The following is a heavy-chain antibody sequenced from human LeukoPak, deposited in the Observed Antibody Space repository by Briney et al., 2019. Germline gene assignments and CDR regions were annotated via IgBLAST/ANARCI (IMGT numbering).Heavy chain of an antibody. V-gene: IGHV3-33*01. CDR3: ARARNDYDSNGFTLLDY. CDR1: GIIFSSRG. D-gene: IGHD3-22*01. Sequence: PGGSLRLSCAAAGIIFSSRGMHWVRQAPGKGLEWVAVIWYDGSNIYYTDSVKGRFTISRDNSKNTLYLQMNSLRAEDTALYYCARARNDYDSNGFTLLDYWGQGTVVSVSS. J-gene: IGHJ4*02. CDR2: IWYDGSNI.